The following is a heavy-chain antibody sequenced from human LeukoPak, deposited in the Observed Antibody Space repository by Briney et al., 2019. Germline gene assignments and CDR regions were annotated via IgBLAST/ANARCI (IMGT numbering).Heavy chain of an antibody. V-gene: IGHV3-30*04. CDR3: ARMHSSGWHGMDA. CDR2: ISYDGDNI. CDR1: GFIFSTYT. D-gene: IGHD6-19*01. Sequence: TGGSLRLSCAASGFIFSTYTMHWVRQAPGKGPEWVALISYDGDNIFYADSVKGRFTISRDNSKNTMDLQMSSLRPEDTAVYSSARMHSSGWHGMDAWAKGATVTVSS. J-gene: IGHJ6*04.